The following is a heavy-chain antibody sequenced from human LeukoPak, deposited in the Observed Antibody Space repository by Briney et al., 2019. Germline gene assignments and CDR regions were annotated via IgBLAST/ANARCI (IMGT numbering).Heavy chain of an antibody. J-gene: IGHJ4*02. CDR2: ISSSSSTI. Sequence: GESLRLSCAASGFTFSSYSMNWVRQAPGKGLEWVSYISSSSSTIYYADSVKGRFTISRDNAKNSLYLQMNSLRDEDTAVYYCARVRRYYGSETYFDYWGQGTLVTVSS. D-gene: IGHD3-10*01. CDR3: ARVRRYYGSETYFDY. V-gene: IGHV3-48*02. CDR1: GFTFSSYS.